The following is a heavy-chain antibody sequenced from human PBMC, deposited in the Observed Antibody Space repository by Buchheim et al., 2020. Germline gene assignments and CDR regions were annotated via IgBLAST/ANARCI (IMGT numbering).Heavy chain of an antibody. Sequence: QVQLVESGGGVVQPGRSLRLSCAASGFTFSSYGMHWVRQAPGKGLEWVAVISYDGSNKYYADSEKGRFTISRDNSKNTLYLQMNSLRAEDTAVYYCAKDSLGVSYYFDYWGQGTL. V-gene: IGHV3-30*18. CDR2: ISYDGSNK. J-gene: IGHJ4*02. CDR1: GFTFSSYG. CDR3: AKDSLGVSYYFDY. D-gene: IGHD3-10*01.